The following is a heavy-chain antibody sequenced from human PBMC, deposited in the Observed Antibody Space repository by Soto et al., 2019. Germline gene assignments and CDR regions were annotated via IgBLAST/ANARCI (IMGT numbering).Heavy chain of an antibody. D-gene: IGHD3-22*01. CDR2: IIPIFGTA. J-gene: IGHJ6*02. CDR1: GCTFSSYA. V-gene: IGHV1-69*13. CDR3: ARGITMIVVAFGEKAAYYYGMDV. Sequence: SVKVSCKASGCTFSSYAISWVRQAPGQGLEWMGGIIPIFGTANYAQRFQGRVTITADESTSTAYMELSSLRSEDTAVYYCARGITMIVVAFGEKAAYYYGMDVWGQGTTVTVSS.